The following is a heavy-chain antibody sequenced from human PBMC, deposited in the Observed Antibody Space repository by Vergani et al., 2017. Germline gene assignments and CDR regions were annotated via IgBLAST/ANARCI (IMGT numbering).Heavy chain of an antibody. J-gene: IGHJ3*02. CDR2: IIPIFGTA. V-gene: IGHV1-69*12. D-gene: IGHD1-26*01. CDR3: ARDVVGATQGAFDI. Sequence: QVQLVQSGAEVKKPGSSVKVSCKASGGTFSSYAISWVRQAPGQGLEWMGGIIPIFGTANYAQKFQGRVTVTADDSTSTAYMELSSLRAEDTAVYYCARDVVGATQGAFDIWGQGTMVTVSS. CDR1: GGTFSSYA.